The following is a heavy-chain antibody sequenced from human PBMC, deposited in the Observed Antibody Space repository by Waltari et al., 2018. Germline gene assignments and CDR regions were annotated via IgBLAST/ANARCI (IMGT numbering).Heavy chain of an antibody. CDR3: ARDVGNVGGNY. D-gene: IGHD3-10*01. CDR2: IKQDGSDI. V-gene: IGHV3-7*01. Sequence: EVQLVESGGGLVQPGGSLRLSCLVSGFTFSDYWMSWVRQAPGKGLGWVAKIKQDGSDIYYADSVKGRFTISRDNAKNSLYLQMNSLRAEDTAVYYCARDVGNVGGNYWGQGTLVTVSS. J-gene: IGHJ4*02. CDR1: GFTFSDYW.